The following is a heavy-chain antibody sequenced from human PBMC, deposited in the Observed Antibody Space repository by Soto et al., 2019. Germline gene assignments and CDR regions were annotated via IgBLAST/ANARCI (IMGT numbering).Heavy chain of an antibody. CDR1: GDSVSSNSAA. V-gene: IGHV6-1*01. D-gene: IGHD1-7*01. CDR2: TYYRSKWYN. Sequence: SQTLSLTCAISGDSVSSNSAAWNWIRQSPSRGLEWLGRTYYRSKWYNDYAVSVKSRITINPDTSKNQFSLQLNSVTPEDTAVYYCARESPNNWNYPGAFAIWGQGTMVTVSS. CDR3: ARESPNNWNYPGAFAI. J-gene: IGHJ3*02.